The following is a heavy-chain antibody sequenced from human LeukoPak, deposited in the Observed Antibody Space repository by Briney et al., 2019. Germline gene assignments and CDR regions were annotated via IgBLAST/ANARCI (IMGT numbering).Heavy chain of an antibody. Sequence: ASVKVSCKAAGDTFNTCYIHWFRQAPGQGPEWIGIIRPNYNTVYAQKFQGRVTITTDESTSTAYMELTSLRSEGTAVYYCARGPVEQLSHRYYYYYYMDVWGKGTTVTVSS. CDR1: GDTFNTCY. V-gene: IGHV1-46*02. D-gene: IGHD6-6*01. CDR3: ARGPVEQLSHRYYYYYYMDV. CDR2: IRPNYNT. J-gene: IGHJ6*03.